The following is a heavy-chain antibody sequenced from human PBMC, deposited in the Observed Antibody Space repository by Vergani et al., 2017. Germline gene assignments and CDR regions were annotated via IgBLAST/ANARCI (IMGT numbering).Heavy chain of an antibody. J-gene: IGHJ4*02. CDR3: TTGVSTAVFDY. V-gene: IGHV3-15*01. CDR2: IKSKTDGGTT. Sequence: EVQLVESGGGLVKPGGSLRLSCAASGFIFSNAWMSWVRQAPGKGLEWVGRIKSKTDGGTTDYAAPVKGRFTNSRDDTKNTLYLQMNSLKTEDTAVYYCTTGVSTAVFDYWGQGTLVTVSS. CDR1: GFIFSNAW.